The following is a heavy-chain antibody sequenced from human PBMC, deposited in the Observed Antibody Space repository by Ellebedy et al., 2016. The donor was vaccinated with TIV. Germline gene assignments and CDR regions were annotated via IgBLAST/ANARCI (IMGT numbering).Heavy chain of an antibody. Sequence: PGGSLRLSCAASGFTSSDHYMDWVRQAPGKGLEWLGRSRNRANNYITEYAASVRGRFTISRDDSKNSLLLQMNSLRTEDTAVYYCARETPNRAFDIWGQGAMVTVSS. J-gene: IGHJ3*02. CDR2: SRNRANNYIT. CDR3: ARETPNRAFDI. V-gene: IGHV3-72*01. CDR1: GFTSSDHY. D-gene: IGHD1-14*01.